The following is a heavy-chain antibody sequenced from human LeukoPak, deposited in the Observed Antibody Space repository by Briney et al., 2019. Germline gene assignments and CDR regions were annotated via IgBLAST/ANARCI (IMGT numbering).Heavy chain of an antibody. V-gene: IGHV1-2*02. J-gene: IGHJ4*02. Sequence: VASVKVSCKASGYSFTRYFIHWVRQAPGQGLEWMGWINPNSGGTNYAQKFQGRVTMTRDTSISTAYMELSSLRSDDTAVYFCARGCIAVAGTCGGGFANYWGQGTLVTVSS. CDR2: INPNSGGT. CDR1: GYSFTRYF. D-gene: IGHD6-19*01. CDR3: ARGCIAVAGTCGGGFANY.